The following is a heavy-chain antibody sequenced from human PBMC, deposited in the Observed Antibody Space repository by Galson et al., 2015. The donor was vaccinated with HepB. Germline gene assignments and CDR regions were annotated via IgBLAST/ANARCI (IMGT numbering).Heavy chain of an antibody. D-gene: IGHD3-3*01. J-gene: IGHJ5*02. V-gene: IGHV1-8*01. CDR2: MTPITGNK. Sequence: SVKVSCKASGFNVDNFDINWLRQATGQGPEWMAWMTPITGNKGYAEKFRGRVTVTWNASISTAFMDLTSLTSDDTAVYYCASDFWSGDNWFDPWGQGTLVTVSS. CDR1: GFNVDNFD. CDR3: ASDFWSGDNWFDP.